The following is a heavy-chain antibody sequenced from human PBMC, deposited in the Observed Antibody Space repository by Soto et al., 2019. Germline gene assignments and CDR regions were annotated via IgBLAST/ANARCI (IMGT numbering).Heavy chain of an antibody. CDR3: AREKGYISGPKNFDY. Sequence: SETLSLTCTVSGASISGGGYFWSWIRHSPGKGLEWIGYIYDSGSSYYNPSLKSRVTMSVDTSKNQFSLKLRSVTAADTAVYYCAREKGYISGPKNFDYWGQGTLVTVSS. D-gene: IGHD5-12*01. CDR2: IYDSGSS. J-gene: IGHJ4*02. CDR1: GASISGGGYF. V-gene: IGHV4-30-4*01.